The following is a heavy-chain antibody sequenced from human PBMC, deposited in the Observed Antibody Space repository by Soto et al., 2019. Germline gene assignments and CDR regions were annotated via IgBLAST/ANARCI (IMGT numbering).Heavy chain of an antibody. Sequence: EVQLLESGGGLVQPGGSLRLSCAASGFTFSSYAMSWVRQAPGKGLEWVSAISGSGGSTYYADSVKGRFTISRDNSKNTLYLQMNSLRAEDTAVYYCAKFSGCSGGSCYSGLDYWGQGTLVTVSS. CDR1: GFTFSSYA. D-gene: IGHD2-15*01. CDR3: AKFSGCSGGSCYSGLDY. V-gene: IGHV3-23*01. J-gene: IGHJ4*02. CDR2: ISGSGGST.